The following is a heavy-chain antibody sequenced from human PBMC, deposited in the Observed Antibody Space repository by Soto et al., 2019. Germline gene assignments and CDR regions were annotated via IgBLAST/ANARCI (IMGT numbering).Heavy chain of an antibody. CDR3: ARERGNRDSFNI. CDR1: GFNFSPYW. J-gene: IGHJ3*02. CDR2: INADGSTT. V-gene: IGHV3-74*01. D-gene: IGHD3-10*01. Sequence: EVHLLESGGGLVQPGASLRLSCAASGFNFSPYWMHWVRQPPGKGLEWVSHINADGSTTVYADSVKGRFTISRDNARNTLYLQINRMRDEDTAVYYCARERGNRDSFNIWGQGTMVTVSP.